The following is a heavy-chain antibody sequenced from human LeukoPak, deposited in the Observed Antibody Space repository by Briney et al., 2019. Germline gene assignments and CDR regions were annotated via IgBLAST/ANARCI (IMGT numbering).Heavy chain of an antibody. J-gene: IGHJ4*02. CDR1: GFTFSSYS. V-gene: IGHV3-21*01. CDR3: ARPGIAVAGEFFDY. D-gene: IGHD6-19*01. Sequence: GGSLRLSCAASGFTFSSYSMNWVRQAPGKGLEWVSFIRSSSSYIYYADSVKGLFTISRDNAKNSLYLQMNSLRAEDTAVYYCARPGIAVAGEFFDYWGQGTLVPVSS. CDR2: IRSSSSYI.